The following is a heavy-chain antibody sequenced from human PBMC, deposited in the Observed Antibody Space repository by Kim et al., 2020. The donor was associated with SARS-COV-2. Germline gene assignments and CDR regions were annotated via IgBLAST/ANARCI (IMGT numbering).Heavy chain of an antibody. V-gene: IGHV2-5*02. J-gene: IGHJ4*02. Sequence: SGPTLVNPTQTLTLTCTFSGFSLTTRGVGVGWIRQPPGKALEWLALIYWDGDQRYIPSLRTRLTISKDISKNQVVLTMTNMDSVDTATYFCAHRTVSGTYYGDWGQGMVVTVSS. CDR3: AHRTVSGTYYGD. D-gene: IGHD3-10*01. CDR2: IYWDGDQ. CDR1: GFSLTTRGVG.